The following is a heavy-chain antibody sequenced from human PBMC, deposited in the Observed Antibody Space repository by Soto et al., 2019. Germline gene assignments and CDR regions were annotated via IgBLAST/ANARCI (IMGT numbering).Heavy chain of an antibody. CDR2: IYYSGST. Sequence: APMPQSCTVFGGTMISYDWRWIRQPPGKGLEWIGYIYYSGSTNYNPSLKSRVTISVDTSKNQFSLKLSSVTAADTAVYYCARAYYYDAYGMDVWGQGTTVTVSS. V-gene: IGHV4-59*01. CDR1: GGTMISYD. J-gene: IGHJ6*02. CDR3: ARAYYYDAYGMDV. D-gene: IGHD3-22*01.